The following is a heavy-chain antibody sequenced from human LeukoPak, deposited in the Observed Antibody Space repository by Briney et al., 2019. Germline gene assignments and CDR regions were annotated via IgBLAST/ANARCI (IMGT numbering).Heavy chain of an antibody. Sequence: GGSLRLSCAASGFTFSTYWMNWVRQAPGKGLEWVANINKDGSGKYYVDSVKGRFTISRDNAKSSLYLEMNSLRAEDTAVYYCARDGITGRPVAGLDYWGQGTLVTVSS. V-gene: IGHV3-7*01. CDR2: INKDGSGK. J-gene: IGHJ4*02. D-gene: IGHD6-19*01. CDR3: ARDGITGRPVAGLDY. CDR1: GFTFSTYW.